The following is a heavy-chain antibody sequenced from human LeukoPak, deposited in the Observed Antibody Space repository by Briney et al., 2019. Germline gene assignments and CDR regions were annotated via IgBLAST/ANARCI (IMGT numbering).Heavy chain of an antibody. CDR1: GYSISSGYY. J-gene: IGHJ5*02. Sequence: SETLSLTCTVSGYSISSGYYWGWIRQPPGKGLEWIGSIYHSGSTYYNPSLKSRVTISVDTSKNQFSLKLSSVTAADTAVYYCARWEDYDYVWGSYRDTWGQGTLVTVSS. D-gene: IGHD3-16*02. CDR2: IYHSGST. CDR3: ARWEDYDYVWGSYRDT. V-gene: IGHV4-38-2*02.